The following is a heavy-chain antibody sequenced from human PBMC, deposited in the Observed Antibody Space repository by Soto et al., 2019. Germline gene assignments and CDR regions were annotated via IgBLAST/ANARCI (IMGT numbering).Heavy chain of an antibody. D-gene: IGHD2-2*03. Sequence: SETLSLTCSVSGGFVSSSSYSWGWIRQSPGKGLEWIGTIYSSENTYYNPSLLSRVTISVDTSKNEFSLRLSSVTAADTAVYYCARLNGYCISTNCHGHYRMDVWGQGTTVTVSS. CDR3: ARLNGYCISTNCHGHYRMDV. CDR2: IYSSENT. J-gene: IGHJ6*02. CDR1: GGFVSSSSYS. V-gene: IGHV4-39*01.